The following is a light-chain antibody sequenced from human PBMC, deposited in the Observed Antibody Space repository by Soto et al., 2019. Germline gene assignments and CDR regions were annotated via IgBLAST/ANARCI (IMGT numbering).Light chain of an antibody. CDR2: EVS. V-gene: IGLV2-14*01. CDR1: SSDVGSYNY. Sequence: QSALTQPASVSGSPGQSITISCTKTSSDVGSYNYVSWYQQHPGKAPKLMIYEVSHRPSGVSNRFSGSKSGNTASLTISGLQAEDEADYYCSSYSTTSTPLFGGGTQLTVL. J-gene: IGLJ2*01. CDR3: SSYSTTSTPL.